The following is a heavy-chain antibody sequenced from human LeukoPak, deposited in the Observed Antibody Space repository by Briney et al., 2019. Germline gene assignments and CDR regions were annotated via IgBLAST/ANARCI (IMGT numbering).Heavy chain of an antibody. CDR1: GGSFRSSSYY. Sequence: SETLSLTCTVSGGSFRSSSYYWGWIRQTPGKGLEWIGCIYYSGSTYYNPSLKSRVTISVDTSKNQFSLKLSSVTAADTAVYYCARHRRNWYFDLWGRGTLVTVSS. CDR3: ARHRRNWYFDL. J-gene: IGHJ2*01. CDR2: IYYSGST. V-gene: IGHV4-39*01.